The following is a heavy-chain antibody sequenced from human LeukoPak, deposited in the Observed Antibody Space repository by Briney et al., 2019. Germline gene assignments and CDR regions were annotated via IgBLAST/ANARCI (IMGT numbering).Heavy chain of an antibody. CDR2: ISAYNGNT. D-gene: IGHD3-22*01. CDR3: ATTYYYDSSGPGRVYYYGMDV. V-gene: IGHV1-18*01. Sequence: ASVKVSCKASGYTFTSYGISWVRQAPGQGLEWMGWISAYNGNTNYAQKLQGRVTMTTDTSTSTAYMELRSLRSDDTAVYYCATTYYYDSSGPGRVYYYGMDVWGQGTTVTVSS. J-gene: IGHJ6*02. CDR1: GYTFTSYG.